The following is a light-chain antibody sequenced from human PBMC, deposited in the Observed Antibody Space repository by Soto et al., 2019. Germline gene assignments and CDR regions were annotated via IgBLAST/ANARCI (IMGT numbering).Light chain of an antibody. CDR1: SSDVGDYNY. CDR3: SSYTSSSTLV. J-gene: IGLJ1*01. V-gene: IGLV2-14*01. CDR2: DVS. Sequence: QLVLTQPASVSGSPGQSITISCTGTSSDVGDYNYVSWYQQHPGKAPKLMIFDVSNRPSGVSNRFSGSKSGNTASLTISGLQAEDEADYYCSSYTSSSTLVFGTGTKLTVL.